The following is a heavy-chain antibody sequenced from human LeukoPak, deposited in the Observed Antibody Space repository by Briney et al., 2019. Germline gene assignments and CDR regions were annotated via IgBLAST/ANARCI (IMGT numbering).Heavy chain of an antibody. J-gene: IGHJ4*02. CDR3: AKGGMGLSVDD. CDR2: INHSGST. D-gene: IGHD5-24*01. Sequence: SETLSLTCAVYGGSFSGYYWSWIRQPPGKGLEWIGEINHSGSTNYNPSLKSRVTISVDTSKNQFSLKLSSVTAADTALYYCAKGGMGLSVDDWGRGTLVTVSS. V-gene: IGHV4-34*01. CDR1: GGSFSGYY.